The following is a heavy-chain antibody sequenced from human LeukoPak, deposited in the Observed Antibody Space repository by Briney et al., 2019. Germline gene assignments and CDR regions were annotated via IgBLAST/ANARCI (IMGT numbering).Heavy chain of an antibody. D-gene: IGHD3-10*01. CDR3: TTESYYYGSGGAFDI. Sequence: GGSLRLSCAASGFTFSNAWMSWVRQAPGKGLEWVGRIKSKTDGGTTDYAAPVKGRFTISRDDSKNTLYLQMNSLKTEDTAVYYCTTESYYYGSGGAFDIWGQGTMVTVSS. J-gene: IGHJ3*02. CDR2: IKSKTDGGTT. V-gene: IGHV3-15*01. CDR1: GFTFSNAW.